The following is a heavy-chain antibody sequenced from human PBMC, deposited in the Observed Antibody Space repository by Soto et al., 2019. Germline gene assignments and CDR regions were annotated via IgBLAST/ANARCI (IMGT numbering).Heavy chain of an antibody. CDR3: ARGGRLGYYGMDV. Sequence: TDTLSLICAVYGGSLSGYYWSWIRQPPGKGLEWIGEINHSGSTNYNPSLKSRVTISVDTSKNQFSLKLSSVTAADTAVYYCARGGRLGYYGMDVWRQVTTVPAS. V-gene: IGHV4-34*01. CDR1: GGSLSGYY. D-gene: IGHD6-25*01. J-gene: IGHJ6*02. CDR2: INHSGST.